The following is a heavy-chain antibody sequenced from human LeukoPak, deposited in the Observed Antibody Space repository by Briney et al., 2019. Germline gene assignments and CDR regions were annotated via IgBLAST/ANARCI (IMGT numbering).Heavy chain of an antibody. CDR1: GGSFSGYY. Sequence: PSETLSLTCAVYGGSFSGYYWSWIRQPPGKGLEWIGEINHSGSTNYNPPLKSRVTISVDTSKNQFSLKLSSVTAADTAVYYCARLGQQLVWGDYYYGMDVWGQGTTVTVSS. CDR3: ARLGQQLVWGDYYYGMDV. CDR2: INHSGST. J-gene: IGHJ6*02. V-gene: IGHV4-34*01. D-gene: IGHD6-13*01.